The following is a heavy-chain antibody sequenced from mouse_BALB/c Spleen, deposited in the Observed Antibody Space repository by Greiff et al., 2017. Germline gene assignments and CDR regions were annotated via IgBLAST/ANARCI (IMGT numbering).Heavy chain of an antibody. D-gene: IGHD4-1*01. CDR1: GYTFTSYW. CDR2: INPSNGRT. V-gene: IGHV1S81*02. Sequence: VQLQQPGAELVKPGASVKLSCKASGYTFTSYWMHWVKQRPGQGLEWIGEINPSNGRTNYNEKFKSKATLTVDKSSSTAYMQLSSRTSEDSAVYYCARSELGPWFAYWGQGTLVTVSA. CDR3: ARSELGPWFAY. J-gene: IGHJ3*01.